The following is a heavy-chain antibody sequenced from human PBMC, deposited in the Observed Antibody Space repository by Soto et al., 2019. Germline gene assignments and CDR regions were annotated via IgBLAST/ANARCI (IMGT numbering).Heavy chain of an antibody. V-gene: IGHV1-2*02. Sequence: ASVKVSCKASGYTFTGYYMHWVRQAPGQGLEWMGWINPNSGGTNYAQKFQGRVTMTRGTSISTAYMELSRLRSDDTAVYYCAREYTAMVTFVDYWGQGTLVTVSS. D-gene: IGHD5-18*01. J-gene: IGHJ4*02. CDR3: AREYTAMVTFVDY. CDR1: GYTFTGYY. CDR2: INPNSGGT.